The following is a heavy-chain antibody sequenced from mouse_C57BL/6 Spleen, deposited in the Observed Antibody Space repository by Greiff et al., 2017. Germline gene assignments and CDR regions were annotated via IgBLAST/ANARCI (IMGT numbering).Heavy chain of an antibody. Sequence: QVQLQQPGAELVRPGSSVKLSCKASGYTFTSYWMHWVKQRPIQGLEWIGNIDPSDSETHYNQKFKDKATLTVDKSSSTAYMQLSSLTSEDSAVYYCARRGASSNYVGPWFAYWGQGTLVTVSA. J-gene: IGHJ3*01. V-gene: IGHV1-52*01. CDR1: GYTFTSYW. CDR3: ARRGASSNYVGPWFAY. CDR2: IDPSDSET. D-gene: IGHD2-5*01.